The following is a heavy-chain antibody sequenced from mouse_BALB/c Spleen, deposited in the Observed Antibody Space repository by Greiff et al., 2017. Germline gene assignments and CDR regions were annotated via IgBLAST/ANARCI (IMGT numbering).Heavy chain of an antibody. Sequence: QVQLQQPGAELVKPGASVKLSCKASGYTFTSYWMHWVKQRPGQGLEWIGYINPSTGYTEYNQKFKDKATLTADKSSSTAYMQLSSLTSEDSAVYYCANGLLRYFDVWGAGTTVTVSS. V-gene: IGHV1-7*01. CDR2: INPSTGYT. D-gene: IGHD2-3*01. CDR3: ANGLLRYFDV. J-gene: IGHJ1*01. CDR1: GYTFTSYW.